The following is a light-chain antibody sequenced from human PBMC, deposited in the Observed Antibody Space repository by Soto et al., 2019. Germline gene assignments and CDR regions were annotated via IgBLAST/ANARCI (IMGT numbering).Light chain of an antibody. Sequence: DIQMTQSPSSLSASVGDRVTITCRASQSIATYLNWYQLKPGKAPKFLIYVASTLQSGVPSRFSGSGSGTDFTLTISSLQPEDFATYYCQQSHSTPWTFGQGTKVEI. CDR2: VAS. CDR3: QQSHSTPWT. CDR1: QSIATY. J-gene: IGKJ1*01. V-gene: IGKV1-39*01.